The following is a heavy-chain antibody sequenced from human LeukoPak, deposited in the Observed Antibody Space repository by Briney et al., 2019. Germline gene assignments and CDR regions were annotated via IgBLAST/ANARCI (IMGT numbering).Heavy chain of an antibody. V-gene: IGHV6-1*01. CDR2: TYYRSKWYN. Sequence: SQTLSLTCAISGDSVSSNSAAWNWIRQSPSRGLEWLGRTYYRSKWYNDYAVSVKITIDPDTSKNQFSLQLNSVTPEDTPVYYCASSGPLVIVVVVAGTLMWRGYYFDYWGQGTLVTVSS. D-gene: IGHD2-15*01. J-gene: IGHJ4*02. CDR3: ASSGPLVIVVVVAGTLMWRGYYFDY. CDR1: GDSVSSNSAA.